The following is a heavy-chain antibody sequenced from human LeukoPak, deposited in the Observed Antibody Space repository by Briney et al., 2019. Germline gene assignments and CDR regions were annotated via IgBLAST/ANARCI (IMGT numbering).Heavy chain of an antibody. J-gene: IGHJ2*01. CDR3: ATFYSNYGSYWYFDL. CDR1: GYSFTSYW. CDR2: IDPSDSYT. D-gene: IGHD4-11*01. Sequence: GESLLISCKGSGYSFTSYWISWVRQMPGKGLEWMGRIDPSDSYTNYSPSFQGHVTISADKSISTAYLQWSSLKASDTAMYYCATFYSNYGSYWYFDLWGRGTLVTVSS. V-gene: IGHV5-10-1*01.